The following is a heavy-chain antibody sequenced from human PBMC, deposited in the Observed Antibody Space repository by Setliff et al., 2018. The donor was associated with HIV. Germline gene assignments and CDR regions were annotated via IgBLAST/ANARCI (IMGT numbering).Heavy chain of an antibody. CDR2: ISWDGGSS. CDR1: GFTFSSYA. CDR3: AALGYSSTWNY. Sequence: GGSLRLSCAASGFTFSSYAMSWVRQAPGKGLEWVSGISWDGGSSDYADSVKGRFTISRDNSKSSLFLQMDSLRAEDTAFYYCAALGYSSTWNYWGQGTLVTVSS. V-gene: IGHV3-43D*03. D-gene: IGHD6-13*01. J-gene: IGHJ4*02.